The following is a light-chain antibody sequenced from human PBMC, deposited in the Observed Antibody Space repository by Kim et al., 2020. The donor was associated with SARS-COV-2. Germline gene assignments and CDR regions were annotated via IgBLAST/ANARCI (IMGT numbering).Light chain of an antibody. CDR3: QAWDCSISDCV. CDR2: QNT. V-gene: IGLV3-1*01. Sequence: SYELTQPPSVSVYPGQAASISCSGDMLGNKYACWYQQTPGQSPVLAIYQNTKRPSGIPERSSGSNSGNTATLTISGTQAMDEADYYCQAWDCSISDCVFG. CDR1: MLGNKY. J-gene: IGLJ3*02.